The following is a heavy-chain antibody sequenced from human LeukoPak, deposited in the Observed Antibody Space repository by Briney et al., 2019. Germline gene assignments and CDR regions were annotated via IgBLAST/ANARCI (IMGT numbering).Heavy chain of an antibody. Sequence: PGGSLRLSCVASGFTFNKYSMNWVRQAPGKGLQWLSYISGTSRTIYYADSVKGRFAISRDNARNSLYLQMSSLRVEDTAVYYCVKDGWLESGRTPFYFDSWGQGTLVTVSS. D-gene: IGHD3-10*01. CDR2: ISGTSRTI. J-gene: IGHJ4*02. CDR1: GFTFNKYS. V-gene: IGHV3-48*01. CDR3: VKDGWLESGRTPFYFDS.